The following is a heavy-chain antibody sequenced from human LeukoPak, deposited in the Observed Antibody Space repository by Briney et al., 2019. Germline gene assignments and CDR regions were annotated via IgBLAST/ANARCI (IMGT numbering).Heavy chain of an antibody. CDR1: GGSISSSNW. CDR3: ARLGDSSGYYAFDY. V-gene: IGHV4-4*02. CDR2: IYHSGST. Sequence: PSGTLSLTCAVSGGSISSSNWWSWVRQPPGKGLEWIGEIYHSGSTNYNPSLKSRGTISVDKSKNQFSLKLSSVTGADTALYYCARLGDSSGYYAFDYWGQGTLVTASS. D-gene: IGHD3-22*01. J-gene: IGHJ4*02.